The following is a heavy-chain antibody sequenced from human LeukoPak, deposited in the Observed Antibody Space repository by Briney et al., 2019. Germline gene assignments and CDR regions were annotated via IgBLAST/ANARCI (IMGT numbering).Heavy chain of an antibody. CDR1: GYTFTDYY. J-gene: IGHJ3*02. CDR3: AEIYYDSSGRDAFDI. D-gene: IGHD3-22*01. CDR2: INPNSGGT. Sequence: ASVTVSCKASGYTFTDYYMHWVRQAPGQGLEWMGWINPNSGGTNYAQKFQGRVTMTRDTSISTAYMELSRLRSDDTAVYYCAEIYYDSSGRDAFDIWGQGTMVTVSS. V-gene: IGHV1-2*02.